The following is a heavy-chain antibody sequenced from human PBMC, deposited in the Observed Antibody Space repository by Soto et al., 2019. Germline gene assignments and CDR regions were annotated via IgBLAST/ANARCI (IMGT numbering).Heavy chain of an antibody. CDR3: ARVISYYGSGSYYPLYYYYMDV. J-gene: IGHJ6*03. CDR2: IIPILGIA. V-gene: IGHV1-69*02. Sequence: KVSCKASGGTFSSYTISWVRQAPGQGLEWMGRIIPILGIANYAQKFQGRVTITADKSTSTAYMELSSLRSEDTAVYYCARVISYYGSGSYYPLYYYYMDVWGKGTTVTVSS. CDR1: GGTFSSYT. D-gene: IGHD3-10*01.